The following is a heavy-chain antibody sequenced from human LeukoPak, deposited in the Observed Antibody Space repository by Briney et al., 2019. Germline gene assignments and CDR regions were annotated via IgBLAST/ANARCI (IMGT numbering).Heavy chain of an antibody. V-gene: IGHV3-64D*06. CDR1: GFTFSRYS. CDR2: INGNGGIT. J-gene: IGHJ4*02. D-gene: IGHD3-22*01. Sequence: GGSLRLSCAASGFTFSRYSMNWVRQAPGRGLEYVSAINGNGGITSYADSVKGRFTISRDNSKSTVSLQMSSLRPEDTAVYYCVKRSSGYNYDYWGQGTLVTVSS. CDR3: VKRSSGYNYDY.